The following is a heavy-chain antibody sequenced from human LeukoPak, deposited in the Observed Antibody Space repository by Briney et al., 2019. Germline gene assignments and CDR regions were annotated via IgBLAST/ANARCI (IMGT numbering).Heavy chain of an antibody. V-gene: IGHV4-59*01. CDR2: IYYSGST. J-gene: IGHJ6*02. CDR1: GGSISSYY. D-gene: IGHD3-10*01. CDR3: ARDRRYYGSGSYVYYYGMDV. Sequence: SETLSLTCTVSGGSISSYYWSWIRQPPGKGLEWIGYIYYSGSTNYNPSLKSRVTTSVDTSKNQFSLKLSSVTAADTAVYYCARDRRYYGSGSYVYYYGMDVWGQGTTVTVSS.